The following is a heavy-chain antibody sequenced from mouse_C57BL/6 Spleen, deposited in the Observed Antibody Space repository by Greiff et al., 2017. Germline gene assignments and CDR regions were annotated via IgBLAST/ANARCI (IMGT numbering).Heavy chain of an antibody. V-gene: IGHV1-80*01. CDR3: ARGSSYVYYAMDY. CDR1: GYAFSSYW. CDR2: IYPGDGDT. Sequence: VQLKESGAELVKPGASVKISCKASGYAFSSYWMNWVKQRPGKGLEWIGQIYPGDGDTNYNGKFKGKATLTADKSSSTAYMQLSSLTSEDSAVYFCARGSSYVYYAMDYWGQGTSVTVSS. D-gene: IGHD1-1*01. J-gene: IGHJ4*01.